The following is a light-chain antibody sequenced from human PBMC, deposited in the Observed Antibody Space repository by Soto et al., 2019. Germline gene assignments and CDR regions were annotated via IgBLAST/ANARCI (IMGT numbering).Light chain of an antibody. CDR1: GANIGSNH. J-gene: IGLJ3*02. V-gene: IGLV1-47*02. CDR2: SKN. Sequence: QPVLTQPPSASGAPGQRGTFSGSGRGANIGSNHVYLYQQLPGTAPKFLIDSKNQRPSGVPDRFSASKSGTSASLAISGLRSEDEADYYCAAWDDTVSGPVFGGGSQLTGL. CDR3: AAWDDTVSGPV.